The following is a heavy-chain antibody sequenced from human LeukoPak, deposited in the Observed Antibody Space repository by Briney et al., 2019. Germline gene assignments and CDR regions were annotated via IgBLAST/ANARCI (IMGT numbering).Heavy chain of an antibody. Sequence: PGGSLRLSCAASGFTFRDHYMSWIRQAPGRRREWVSYISNDGTTINYAHPVKGRFTVSRDNAKNSVYLQIHSLRVADTAVYYCVRTARLSDYWGQGTLVTVSS. CDR1: GFTFRDHY. V-gene: IGHV3-11*04. CDR2: ISNDGTTI. D-gene: IGHD6-6*01. J-gene: IGHJ4*02. CDR3: VRTARLSDY.